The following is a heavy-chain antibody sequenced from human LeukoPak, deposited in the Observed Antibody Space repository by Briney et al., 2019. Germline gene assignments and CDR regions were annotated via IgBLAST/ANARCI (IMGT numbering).Heavy chain of an antibody. CDR1: GFIFTGYY. CDR3: GRGGNWQQLVEYYFDY. D-gene: IGHD6-13*01. Sequence: ASVKVSCKASGFIFTGYYIHWVRQAPGQGLEWMGWINPNSGVTRYAQKFQGRVTTTRDTSINTAYMEVSRLRSDDTAVYYCGRGGNWQQLVEYYFDYWGQGTLVTVSS. CDR2: INPNSGVT. J-gene: IGHJ4*02. V-gene: IGHV1-2*02.